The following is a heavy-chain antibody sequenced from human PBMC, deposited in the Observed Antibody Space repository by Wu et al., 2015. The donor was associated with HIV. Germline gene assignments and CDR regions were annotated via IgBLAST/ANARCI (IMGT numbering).Heavy chain of an antibody. D-gene: IGHD3-22*01. CDR2: ISAHNGDA. CDR1: GYIFSDYG. V-gene: IGHV1-18*01. CDR3: ARSGYYYDSSGYYYPGSWYFDL. Sequence: VQLVQSGGEVKKPGASVKVACKSSGYIFSDYGIHWVRQAPGEGLEWMGWISAHNGDANYAQKLQGRVTMTTDTSTSTAYMELRSLRSDDTAVYYCARSGYYYDSSGYYYPGSWYFDLWGRGTLVTVSS. J-gene: IGHJ2*01.